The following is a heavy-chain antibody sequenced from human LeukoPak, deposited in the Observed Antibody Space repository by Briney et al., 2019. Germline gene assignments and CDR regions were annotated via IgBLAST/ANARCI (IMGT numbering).Heavy chain of an antibody. Sequence: PSETLSLTCTVSGYSITRGSYWGWIRQPPGKGLEWIASIYYSGTTNYNPTLKSRVTISVDTSRNQFSLKLSSVTAADTAVYYCARINTSGGDYVFDYWGRGTLVTVSS. CDR3: ARINTSGGDYVFDY. CDR1: GYSITRGSY. D-gene: IGHD4-17*01. V-gene: IGHV4-59*01. J-gene: IGHJ4*02. CDR2: IYYSGTT.